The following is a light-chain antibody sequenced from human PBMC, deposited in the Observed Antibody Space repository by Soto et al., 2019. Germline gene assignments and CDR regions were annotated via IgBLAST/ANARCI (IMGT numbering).Light chain of an antibody. J-gene: IGKJ4*01. CDR1: QSVGRNF. CDR2: GAS. V-gene: IGKV3-20*01. Sequence: EIVLTQSPGTLSLSPGESTTLSCRASQSVGRNFLAWYQQKPGRAPRLLIHGASYRDTGVPDRFSGSGSETDFTLTISRLEPEDFAVYYCHQYAASPLTFGGGTKVEIK. CDR3: HQYAASPLT.